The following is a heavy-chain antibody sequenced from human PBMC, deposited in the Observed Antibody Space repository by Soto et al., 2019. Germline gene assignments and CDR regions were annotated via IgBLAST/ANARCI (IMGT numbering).Heavy chain of an antibody. D-gene: IGHD6-19*01. CDR3: ASDSTGWTLDS. CDR2: VRYDGNK. V-gene: IGHV3-33*01. CDR1: GLSFSTSG. J-gene: IGHJ4*02. Sequence: QVHLVESGGGVVQPGRSLRLSCEASGLSFSTSGLHWVRQAPGKGLEWVAVVRYDGNKYCADSVKGRFIISRDESTNTVYLQMNSLRAEDTAVFYCASDSTGWTLDSWGQGTLVTVSS.